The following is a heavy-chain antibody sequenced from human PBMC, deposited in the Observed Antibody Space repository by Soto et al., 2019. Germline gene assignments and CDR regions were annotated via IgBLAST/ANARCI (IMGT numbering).Heavy chain of an antibody. Sequence: PSETLSLTCTVSGGSISTYYWSWIRQPPGKGLEWIGYIYYSGSTNYNPSLKSRVTISVGTSKNQFSLKLSSVTAADTAVYYCGRFRWGSPYGMDVWGQGTTVTVSS. CDR2: IYYSGST. CDR1: GGSISTYY. D-gene: IGHD2-21*01. J-gene: IGHJ6*02. V-gene: IGHV4-59*01. CDR3: GRFRWGSPYGMDV.